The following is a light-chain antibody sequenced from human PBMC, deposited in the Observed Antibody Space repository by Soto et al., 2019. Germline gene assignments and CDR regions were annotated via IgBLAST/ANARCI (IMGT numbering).Light chain of an antibody. CDR2: GAS. CDR1: QSVSSN. CDR3: QQYNNWPLT. J-gene: IGKJ4*01. V-gene: IGKV3-15*01. Sequence: EIVMTQSPATLSVSPGERATLSCRASQSVSSNLSWYQQKPGQAPWLLIYGASTRDTGIPARFIGSGSGTAYTLTISSLPSEYFAVYYCQQYNNWPLTFGGGTKVEIK.